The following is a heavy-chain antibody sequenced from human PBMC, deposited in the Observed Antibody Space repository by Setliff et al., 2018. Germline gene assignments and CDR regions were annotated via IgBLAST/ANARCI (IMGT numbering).Heavy chain of an antibody. CDR2: VSFSGSA. V-gene: IGHV4-39*02. J-gene: IGHJ4*02. Sequence: SETLSLTCSVYGESFSNNYWSWIRQTPGKGLEWVRSVSFSGSAYFSPSLKSRVAISLDTSTNVFSLKLSSLIAADTAVYYCARDPGFHSGTLSLDSWGQGRLVTVSS. CDR1: GESFSNNY. CDR3: ARDPGFHSGTLSLDS. D-gene: IGHD2-21*01.